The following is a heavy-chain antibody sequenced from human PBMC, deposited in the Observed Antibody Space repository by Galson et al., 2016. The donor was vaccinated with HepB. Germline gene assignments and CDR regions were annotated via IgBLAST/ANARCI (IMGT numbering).Heavy chain of an antibody. D-gene: IGHD3-10*01. Sequence: ETLSLTCTVSGGSISSDSYYWSWIRQSPGKGLEWIGSINYSGRTNHNLALKSRVTISADTSKNQISLRLSSVTAADTAVYYCARQNEGRWTVWYDPWGQGTLVTVSS. CDR3: ARQNEGRWTVWYDP. CDR2: INYSGRT. J-gene: IGHJ5*02. V-gene: IGHV4-61*01. CDR1: GGSISSDSYY.